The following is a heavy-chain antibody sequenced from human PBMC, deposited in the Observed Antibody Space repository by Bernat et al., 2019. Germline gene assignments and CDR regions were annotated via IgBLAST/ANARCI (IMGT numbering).Heavy chain of an antibody. D-gene: IGHD5-24*01. CDR1: GGSISSYY. Sequence: QVQLQESGPGLVKPSETLSLTCTVSGGSISSYYWSWIRQAPGKGLEWIGYIYYSGSTNYNPSLKSRVTISLETSKNQFSLKVRSVTAADTAVYYCARATYNVVYIDYWGQGTLVTVSS. CDR2: IYYSGST. J-gene: IGHJ4*02. CDR3: ARATYNVVYIDY. V-gene: IGHV4-59*01.